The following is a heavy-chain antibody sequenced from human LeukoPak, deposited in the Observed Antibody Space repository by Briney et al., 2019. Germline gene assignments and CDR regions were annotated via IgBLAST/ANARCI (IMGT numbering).Heavy chain of an antibody. CDR2: IYYSGST. CDR3: ARLNIPASGYDWGSYRPSPYYFDY. V-gene: IGHV4-39*01. J-gene: IGHJ4*02. Sequence: SETLSLTCTVSGGSISSSSYYWGWIRQPPGKGLEWIGRIYYSGSTYYNPSLKSRVTISVDTSKNQFSLKLSSVTAADTAVYYCARLNIPASGYDWGSYRPSPYYFDYWGQGTLVTVSS. D-gene: IGHD3-16*02. CDR1: GGSISSSSYY.